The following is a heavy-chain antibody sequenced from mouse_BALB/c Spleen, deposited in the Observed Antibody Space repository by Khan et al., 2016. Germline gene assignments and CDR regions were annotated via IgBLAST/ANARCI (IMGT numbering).Heavy chain of an antibody. D-gene: IGHD1-1*01. Sequence: EVELVESGPGLVKPSQSLSLTCTVTGYSITSDYAWNWIRQFPGNKLEWMGYISYSGSTSYNPSLKRRISITRDTSNNQFFLQLNSVTSEDTATYYCASSDYGSKDAMDYWGQGTSVTVSS. J-gene: IGHJ4*01. CDR1: GYSITSDYA. CDR3: ASSDYGSKDAMDY. CDR2: ISYSGST. V-gene: IGHV3-2*02.